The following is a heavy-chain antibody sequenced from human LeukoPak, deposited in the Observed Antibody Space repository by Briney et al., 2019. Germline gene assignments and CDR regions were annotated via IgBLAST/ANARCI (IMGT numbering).Heavy chain of an antibody. CDR2: ISSSSSYI. V-gene: IGHV3-21*04. Sequence: GGSLRLSCAASGFTFSSYSMNWVRQAPGKGLEWVSSISSSSSYIYYADSVKGRFTISRDNAKNTLYLQMNSLRAEDTAVYYCAKDLSGSDLPEYFQHWGQGTLVTVSS. CDR1: GFTFSSYS. J-gene: IGHJ1*01. D-gene: IGHD1-26*01. CDR3: AKDLSGSDLPEYFQH.